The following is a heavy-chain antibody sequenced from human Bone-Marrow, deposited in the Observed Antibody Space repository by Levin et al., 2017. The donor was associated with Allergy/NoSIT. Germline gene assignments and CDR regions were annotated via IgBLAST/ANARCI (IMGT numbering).Heavy chain of an antibody. CDR1: GFSFSDYY. J-gene: IGHJ4*02. CDR3: ARGREQWLASVFDY. D-gene: IGHD6-19*01. V-gene: IGHV3-11*01. Sequence: PGGSLRLSCAASGFSFSDYYMSWIRQTPGKGLEWISYISDDSANTYYADSVKGRFTISRDNAKKSLYLHMSSLTAEDAAVYYCARGREQWLASVFDYWGQGTLVTVSS. CDR2: ISDDSANT.